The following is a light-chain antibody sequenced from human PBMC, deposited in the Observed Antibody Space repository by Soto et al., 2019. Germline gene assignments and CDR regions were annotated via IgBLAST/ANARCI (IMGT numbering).Light chain of an antibody. CDR3: AAWDDSLRV. Sequence: QAVVTQPPSASGTPGQRVTISCSGSSSDIGSNYVYWYQQLPGTAPKLLIYRNNQRPSGVPDRFSGSKSGTSASLAISGIRSEDEADYYCAAWDDSLRVFGGGTKLTVL. CDR1: SSDIGSNY. J-gene: IGLJ2*01. V-gene: IGLV1-47*01. CDR2: RNN.